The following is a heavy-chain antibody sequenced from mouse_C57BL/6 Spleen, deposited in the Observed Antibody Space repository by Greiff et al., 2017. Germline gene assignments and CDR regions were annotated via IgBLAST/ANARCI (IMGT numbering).Heavy chain of an antibody. V-gene: IGHV7-3*01. CDR3: ARYIGDYYGSGGYFDV. Sequence: EVQGVESGGGLVQPGGSLSLSCAASGFTFTDYYMSWVRQPPGKALEWLGFIRNKANGYTTEYSASVKGRFTISRDNSQSILYLQMNALRAEDSATYYCARYIGDYYGSGGYFDVWGTGTTVTVSS. CDR1: GFTFTDYY. D-gene: IGHD1-1*01. J-gene: IGHJ1*03. CDR2: IRNKANGYTT.